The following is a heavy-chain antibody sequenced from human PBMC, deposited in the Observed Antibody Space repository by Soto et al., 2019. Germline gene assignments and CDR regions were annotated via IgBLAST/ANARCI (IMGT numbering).Heavy chain of an antibody. Sequence: QVQLQESGPGLLKPSQTLSLTCTVSGVSITSGGYYWSWIRQSPGKGLEWIGYIYYDGTTYYSPSFKSRPTISLDTSKNQFSLKLFSVTAADTAVYYCATSIVAASGQYFDYWGHGTLVTVSS. CDR2: IYYDGTT. CDR1: GVSITSGGYY. D-gene: IGHD6-13*01. CDR3: ATSIVAASGQYFDY. J-gene: IGHJ4*01. V-gene: IGHV4-31*03.